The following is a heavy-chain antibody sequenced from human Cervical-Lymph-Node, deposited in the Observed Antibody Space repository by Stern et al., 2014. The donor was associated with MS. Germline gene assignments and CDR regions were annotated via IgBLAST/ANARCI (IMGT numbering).Heavy chain of an antibody. CDR1: GYIFTGYY. CDR3: ARVLDSTMNPVFVY. J-gene: IGHJ4*02. V-gene: IGHV1-2*06. Sequence: QLVQSGAEVQKPGASVKVSCEASGYIFTGYYLHWIRQAPGQGLEWMGRISPNSGATNYAQRFQGRITLTRDTSINTTYMELSRLTSDDTAVYFCARVLDSTMNPVFVYWGQGTLVTVSS. CDR2: ISPNSGAT. D-gene: IGHD3-22*01.